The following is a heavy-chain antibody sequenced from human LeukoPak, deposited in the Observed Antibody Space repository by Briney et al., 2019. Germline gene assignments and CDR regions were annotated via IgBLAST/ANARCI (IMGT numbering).Heavy chain of an antibody. V-gene: IGHV4-39*07. CDR2: VFHSGST. CDR1: GGSISSSSFH. CDR3: ASRLYDSARNFDY. D-gene: IGHD3-22*01. J-gene: IGHJ4*02. Sequence: SETLSLTCTVSGGSISSSSFHWGWIRQPPGKGLEWIGTVFHSGSTYYNPSLESRITISVDTSKNQFSLKLSSVTAADTAVYYCASRLYDSARNFDYWGQGALVTVSS.